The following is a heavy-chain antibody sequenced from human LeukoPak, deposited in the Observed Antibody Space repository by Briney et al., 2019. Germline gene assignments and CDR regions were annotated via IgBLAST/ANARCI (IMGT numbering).Heavy chain of an antibody. Sequence: SETLSLTCSVSGGSISSYYWSWIRQPPGEGLEWIGYISYSGSTSYNPSLKSRVTMSVDTSKNQFSLKLSSVTAADTAVYFCGRDGGATSRFDIWGQGTMVTVSS. V-gene: IGHV4-59*01. CDR3: GRDGGATSRFDI. CDR1: GGSISSYY. D-gene: IGHD3-16*01. J-gene: IGHJ3*02. CDR2: ISYSGST.